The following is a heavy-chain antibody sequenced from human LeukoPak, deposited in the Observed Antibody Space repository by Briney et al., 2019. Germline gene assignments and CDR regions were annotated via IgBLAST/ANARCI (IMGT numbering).Heavy chain of an antibody. CDR1: AFTFSSYA. CDR3: TKAFGPGSSQGVRWFDP. J-gene: IGHJ5*02. Sequence: GGSLRLSCAASAFTFSSYAMNWVRQAPGKGLEWVSSISGSVGSTYHADAVKGRFTISRDSSKSTLYMQMNSLRAEDMAIYYCTKAFGPGSSQGVRWFDPWGQGTLVTVSS. CDR2: ISGSVGST. V-gene: IGHV3-23*01. D-gene: IGHD3/OR15-3a*01.